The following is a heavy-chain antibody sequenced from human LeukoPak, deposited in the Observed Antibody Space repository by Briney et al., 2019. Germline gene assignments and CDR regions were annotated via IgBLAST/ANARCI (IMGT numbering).Heavy chain of an antibody. CDR1: GYTFTSYG. CDR2: ISAYNGNT. CDR3: AREMFFDSSGYDAFDI. V-gene: IGHV1-18*04. J-gene: IGHJ3*02. Sequence: ASVKVSCKASGYTFTSYGISWVRQAPGQGLEWMGWISAYNGNTNYAQKLQGRVTMTTDTSTTTAYMELKSLRSDDTAVYYCAREMFFDSSGYDAFDIWGQGTMVTVST. D-gene: IGHD3-22*01.